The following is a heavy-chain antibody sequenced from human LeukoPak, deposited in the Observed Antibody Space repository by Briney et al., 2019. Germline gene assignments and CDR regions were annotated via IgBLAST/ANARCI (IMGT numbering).Heavy chain of an antibody. CDR1: GFTFSRYA. V-gene: IGHV3-30*01. Sequence: PGGSLGLSCAASGFTFSRYAMHWVRQAPGKGLEWVAVISYDGSNKYYADSVKGRFTISRDNSKNTLYLQMNSLRAEDTAVYYCARDAVNYYDSSGYYYPGDYWGQGTLVTVSS. D-gene: IGHD3-22*01. J-gene: IGHJ4*02. CDR3: ARDAVNYYDSSGYYYPGDY. CDR2: ISYDGSNK.